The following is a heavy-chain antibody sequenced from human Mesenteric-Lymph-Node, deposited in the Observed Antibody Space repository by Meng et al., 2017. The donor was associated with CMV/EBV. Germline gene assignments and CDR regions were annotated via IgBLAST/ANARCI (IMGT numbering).Heavy chain of an antibody. Sequence: GSLRLSCAVSGDSISTVNWWSWVRQPPGKGLEWIGEIYHSGSTNYNPSLKSRVTMSVDKSKNQFSLKLSSVTAADTAVYFCVRRGTYDSYYYGMDVWGQGTTVTVSS. CDR3: VRRGTYDSYYYGMDV. CDR2: IYHSGST. CDR1: GDSISTVNW. D-gene: IGHD1-26*01. J-gene: IGHJ6*02. V-gene: IGHV4-4*01.